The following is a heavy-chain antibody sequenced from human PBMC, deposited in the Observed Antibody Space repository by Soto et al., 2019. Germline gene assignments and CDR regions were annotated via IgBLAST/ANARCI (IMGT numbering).Heavy chain of an antibody. Sequence: PGESLKISCKGSGYSFTSYWIGWVRQMPGKGLEWMGIIYPGDSDTRYSPSFQGQVTISADKSISTAYLQWSSLKASDTAMYYCARHTGGLYTGLTGTTSGDYWGQGTLVTVSS. CDR3: ARHTGGLYTGLTGTTSGDY. V-gene: IGHV5-51*01. D-gene: IGHD1-7*01. J-gene: IGHJ4*02. CDR1: GYSFTSYW. CDR2: IYPGDSDT.